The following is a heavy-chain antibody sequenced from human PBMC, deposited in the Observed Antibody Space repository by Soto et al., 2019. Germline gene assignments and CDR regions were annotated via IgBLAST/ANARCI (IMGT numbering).Heavy chain of an antibody. Sequence: GGSLRLSCAASGFTFSSYAMSWVRQAPGKGLEWVSAISGSGGSTYYADSVKGRFTISRDNSKNTLYLQMNSLRAEDTAVYYCATGGNYRTKNWFDPWGQGTLVTVSS. J-gene: IGHJ5*02. CDR1: GFTFSSYA. D-gene: IGHD1-7*01. CDR2: ISGSGGST. V-gene: IGHV3-23*01. CDR3: ATGGNYRTKNWFDP.